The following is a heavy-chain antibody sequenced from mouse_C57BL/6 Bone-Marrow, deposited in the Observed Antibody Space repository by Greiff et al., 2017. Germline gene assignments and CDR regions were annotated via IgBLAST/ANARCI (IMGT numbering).Heavy chain of an antibody. CDR1: GYTFTSYW. CDR3: ARGGGLRFDY. V-gene: IGHV1-69*01. Sequence: VQLQQSGAELVMPGASVKLSCKASGYTFTSYWMHWVKQRPGQGLEWIGEIDPSDSYTNYNQKFKGKSTLTVDKSSSTAYMQLSSLTSGDSAVYYCARGGGLRFDYWGQGTTLTVSS. D-gene: IGHD2-4*01. J-gene: IGHJ2*01. CDR2: IDPSDSYT.